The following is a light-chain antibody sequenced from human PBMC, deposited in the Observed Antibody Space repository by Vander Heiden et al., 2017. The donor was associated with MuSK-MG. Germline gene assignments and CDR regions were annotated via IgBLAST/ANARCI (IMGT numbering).Light chain of an antibody. V-gene: IGLV2-23*02. J-gene: IGLJ2*01. Sequence: QSALTQPASVSGSPGQSITISCTGTSSDVGSYNLVSWYPQHPGKAPKLMLYEVSKRPAGVSNRFSGSKAGNTASLTIAGLQAEDEADYYCCSDAGSSPVVFGGGTKLTVL. CDR2: EVS. CDR3: CSDAGSSPVV. CDR1: SSDVGSYNL.